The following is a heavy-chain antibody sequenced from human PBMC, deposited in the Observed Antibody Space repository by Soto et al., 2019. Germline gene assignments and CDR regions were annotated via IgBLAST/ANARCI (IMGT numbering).Heavy chain of an antibody. CDR3: ARDAAVPGESDRFDY. CDR2: AYHNGLT. CDR1: GDSVTSNVW. V-gene: IGHV4-4*02. D-gene: IGHD6-19*01. Sequence: LRRPLSLTCAVSGDSVTSNVWWSWVRQPPGKGLEWIGEAYHNGLTDYNPSLKSRVTMSVDTSKNEFSLKLTSLTAADTAIYYCARDAAVPGESDRFDYWGQGTLVIVSS. J-gene: IGHJ4*02.